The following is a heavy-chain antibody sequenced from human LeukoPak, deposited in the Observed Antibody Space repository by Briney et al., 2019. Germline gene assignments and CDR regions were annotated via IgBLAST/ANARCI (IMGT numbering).Heavy chain of an antibody. D-gene: IGHD3-22*01. Sequence: GGSLRLSCVASGFTFSTFSMNWVRQAPGKGLEWVSSISSGSRYIYYADSMKGRFTISRDNAKNSLYLQMNSLRAEDTAVYYCAKQSSRYYDTSGPTSFDYWGQGTLVTVSS. CDR1: GFTFSTFS. J-gene: IGHJ4*02. CDR3: AKQSSRYYDTSGPTSFDY. V-gene: IGHV3-21*01. CDR2: ISSGSRYI.